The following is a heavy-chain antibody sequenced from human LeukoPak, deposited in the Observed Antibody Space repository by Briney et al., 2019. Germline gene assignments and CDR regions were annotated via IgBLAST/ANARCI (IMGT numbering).Heavy chain of an antibody. CDR2: IIPIFDTA. CDR1: GGTFISYA. V-gene: IGHV1-69*13. CDR3: ARVPNCSGGSCYLRWWFDP. D-gene: IGHD2-15*01. J-gene: IGHJ5*02. Sequence: GASVNVSFAASGGTFISYAISWVRPAPGQGLESMGGIIPIFDTANYARRFQGRVTITADESTSTAYMELSSLRSEDTAVYYCARVPNCSGGSCYLRWWFDPWGQGTLVTVSS.